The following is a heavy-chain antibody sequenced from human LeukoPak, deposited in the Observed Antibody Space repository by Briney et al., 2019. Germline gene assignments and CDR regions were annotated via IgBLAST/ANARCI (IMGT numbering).Heavy chain of an antibody. Sequence: GGSLRLSCEASGFTFRTCSMNWVRQAPGKGPEWTSYISGSGGAIYYTDSVKGRFTVSRDNDKNTVYLQMNSLRAEDTAVYFCARDRFTRSYSGFDAFDFWGQGTMVTVSS. D-gene: IGHD6-19*01. CDR3: ARDRFTRSYSGFDAFDF. J-gene: IGHJ3*01. CDR2: ISGSGGAI. V-gene: IGHV3-48*04. CDR1: GFTFRTCS.